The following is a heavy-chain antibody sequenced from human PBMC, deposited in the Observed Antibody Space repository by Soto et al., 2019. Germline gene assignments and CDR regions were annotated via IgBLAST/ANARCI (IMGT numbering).Heavy chain of an antibody. CDR1: AFDFRSYE. CDR3: ARETLRDAIDI. J-gene: IGHJ3*02. V-gene: IGHV3-48*03. Sequence: GGSLRLSCVASAFDFRSYEMNWVRQAPGKGLEWVSNIRANDESIYYADSVKGRGSVSRDNAKNSLFLEMNSLRVDDTAVYYCARETLRDAIDIWGQGTMVTVSS. CDR2: IRANDESI.